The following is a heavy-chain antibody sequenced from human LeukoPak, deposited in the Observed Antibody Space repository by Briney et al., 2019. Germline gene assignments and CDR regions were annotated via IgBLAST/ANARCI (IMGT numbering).Heavy chain of an antibody. CDR1: GGSISSYY. V-gene: IGHV4-59*08. Sequence: SEILSLTCTVSGGSISSYYWSWIRQPPGKGLEWIGYIYYSGSTNYNPSLKSRVTISVDTSKNQFSLKLGSVTAADTAVYYCARRSDRGGALGNWFDPWGQGTLVTVSS. CDR2: IYYSGST. D-gene: IGHD1-26*01. J-gene: IGHJ5*02. CDR3: ARRSDRGGALGNWFDP.